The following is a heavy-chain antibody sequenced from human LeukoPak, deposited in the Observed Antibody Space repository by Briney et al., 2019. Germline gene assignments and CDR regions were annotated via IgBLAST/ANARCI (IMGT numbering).Heavy chain of an antibody. D-gene: IGHD1-14*01. CDR1: GFSIGPFW. V-gene: IGHV3-7*01. CDR3: AKTGFQWGYYFYYMDV. CDR2: IRGDASRL. J-gene: IGHJ6*03. Sequence: GGSLRLSCVPSGFSIGPFWITWVRQAPGRGLEGGANIRGDASRLYYVDSVKGRFTISRDNAKNSLYLQMNSLIAEDTAVYYCAKTGFQWGYYFYYMDVWGKGTTVTVSS.